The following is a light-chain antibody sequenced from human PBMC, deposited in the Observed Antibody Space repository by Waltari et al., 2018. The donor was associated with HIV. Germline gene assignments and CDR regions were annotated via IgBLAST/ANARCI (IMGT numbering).Light chain of an antibody. V-gene: IGLV3-1*01. CDR3: RAWDSSTVV. J-gene: IGLJ2*01. CDR2: ADS. CDR1: HLGDKY. Sequence: SYELTQPPSVSVSPGQTARITCSGDHLGDKYACWYQQKPGQSPVLLIYADSRRPSGIPERFSGSKSGNTATLTIRGTQAMDEADYYCRAWDSSTVVFGGGTKLTVL.